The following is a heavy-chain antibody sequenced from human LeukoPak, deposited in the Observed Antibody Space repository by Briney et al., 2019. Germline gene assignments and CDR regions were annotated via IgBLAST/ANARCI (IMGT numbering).Heavy chain of an antibody. CDR3: ATTPMASYLDY. J-gene: IGHJ4*02. CDR1: GFTLSSYA. Sequence: GGSLRLSCAASGFTLSSYAMTWVRQAPGKGLEWVSTINVRDDNTYYADSVKGRFTISRDNSKNSLYLQMNGLRAEDTAVYYCATTPMASYLDYWGRGMLVTVSS. D-gene: IGHD5-18*01. V-gene: IGHV3-23*01. CDR2: INVRDDNT.